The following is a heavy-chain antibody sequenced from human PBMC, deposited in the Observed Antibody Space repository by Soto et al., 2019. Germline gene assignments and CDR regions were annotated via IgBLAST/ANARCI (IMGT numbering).Heavy chain of an antibody. CDR3: ASLYTYSTSSIDY. J-gene: IGHJ4*02. CDR1: GGSVSSSTFY. CDR2: MYYTGST. Sequence: QVRLQESGPGLVKPSETLSLTCTVSGGSVSSSTFYWSWIRQPPGKGLEWIGYMYYTGSTNYNPSLNSRVTISLDTSKNQFSLQLSSVTAADTAVYYCASLYTYSTSSIDYWGQGTLVTVSS. V-gene: IGHV4-61*01. D-gene: IGHD6-6*01.